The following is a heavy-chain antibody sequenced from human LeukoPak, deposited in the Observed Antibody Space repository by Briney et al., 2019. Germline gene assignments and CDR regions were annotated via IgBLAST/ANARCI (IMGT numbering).Heavy chain of an antibody. V-gene: IGHV4-59*01. J-gene: IGHJ4*02. D-gene: IGHD6-6*01. Sequence: SETLSLTCTVSGGSISSYYWSWIRQPPGKGLEWIGYIYYSGSTNCNPSLKSRVTLSVDTSKNQFSLKLSSVTAADTAVYYCARGDAGSSDYWGQGTLVTVSS. CDR3: ARGDAGSSDY. CDR2: IYYSGST. CDR1: GGSISSYY.